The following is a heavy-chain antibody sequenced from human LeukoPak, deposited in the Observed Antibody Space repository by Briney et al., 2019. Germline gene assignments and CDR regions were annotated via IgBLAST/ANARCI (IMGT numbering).Heavy chain of an antibody. CDR2: INSDGSST. CDR1: GSTFSSYW. Sequence: GGSLRLSCAASGSTFSSYWMHWVRQAPGKGLVWVSRINSDGSSTSYADSVKGRFTISRDNAKNTLYLQMNSLRAEDTAVYYCARGSEYGDYVDYWGQGTLLTVSS. J-gene: IGHJ4*02. D-gene: IGHD4-17*01. CDR3: ARGSEYGDYVDY. V-gene: IGHV3-74*01.